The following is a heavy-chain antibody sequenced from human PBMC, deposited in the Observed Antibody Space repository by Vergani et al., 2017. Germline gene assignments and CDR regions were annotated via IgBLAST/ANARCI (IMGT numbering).Heavy chain of an antibody. J-gene: IGHJ4*02. V-gene: IGHV7-4-1*02. Sequence: QVQLVQSGSELKKPGASVKVSCKASGYTFTSYALNRVRQAPGQGLEWMGWINTNTGNPTYAQGCTGRFVFSLDTSVSTAYLQISGLKAEDTAVYYCAREDSAVAATFFDYWGQGTLVTVSS. CDR3: AREDSAVAATFFDY. CDR2: INTNTGNP. CDR1: GYTFTSYA. D-gene: IGHD2-15*01.